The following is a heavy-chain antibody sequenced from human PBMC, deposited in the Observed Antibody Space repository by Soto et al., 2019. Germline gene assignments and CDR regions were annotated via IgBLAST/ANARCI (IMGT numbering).Heavy chain of an antibody. CDR1: GDTFSDYY. Sequence: QVQLMQSGAEVKKPGASVKVSCKASGDTFSDYYIHWVRQAPGQGLEWMGTVNPSGGHTTYSQHFRGRVTKTRDTSTSTLHMELTSLTSEDTAGYYCARGGHVVVVTAALDYWGQGTLVTVSS. J-gene: IGHJ4*02. D-gene: IGHD2-21*02. CDR3: ARGGHVVVVTAALDY. V-gene: IGHV1-46*01. CDR2: VNPSGGHT.